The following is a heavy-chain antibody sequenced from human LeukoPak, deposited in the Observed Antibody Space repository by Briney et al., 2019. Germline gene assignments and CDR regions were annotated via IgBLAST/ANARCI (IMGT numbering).Heavy chain of an antibody. V-gene: IGHV3-21*01. CDR3: ARETAAAAVSDY. J-gene: IGHJ4*02. CDR2: ISSSSSYI. Sequence: GGSLRLSCAASGFTFSSYSMNWVRQAPGKGLESVSSISSSSSYIYYADSVKGRFTISRDNAKNSLYLQMNSLRAEDTAVYYCARETAAAAVSDYWGQGTLVTVSS. D-gene: IGHD6-13*01. CDR1: GFTFSSYS.